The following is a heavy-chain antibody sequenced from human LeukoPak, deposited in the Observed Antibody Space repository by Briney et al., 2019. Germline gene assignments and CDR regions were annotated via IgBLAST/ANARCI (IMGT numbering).Heavy chain of an antibody. D-gene: IGHD3-16*02. V-gene: IGHV3-53*01. Sequence: PGGSLRLSCAASGFTFSNHYMSWIRQAPGKGLEWVSFIYSDNTHYSDSVKGRFTISRDNSKNTLYLQMNSLRAEDTAVYYCARDSVGVTSIFGGGISPPGGWFDPWGQGTLVTVSS. CDR2: IYSDNT. J-gene: IGHJ5*02. CDR3: ARDSVGVTSIFGGGISPPGGWFDP. CDR1: GFTFSNHY.